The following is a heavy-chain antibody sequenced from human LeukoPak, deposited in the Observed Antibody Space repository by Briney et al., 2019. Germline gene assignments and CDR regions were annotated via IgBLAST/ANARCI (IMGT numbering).Heavy chain of an antibody. CDR3: ARDFYDGFALDY. J-gene: IGHJ4*02. V-gene: IGHV3-21*03. CDR1: GFAFNTYS. CDR2: IFSSSTYI. Sequence: PGESLRLSCAASGFAFNTYSMNWVRQAPGKGPEWVSFIFSSSTYIYYTDSVKGRFTISRDNARNSLYLQMDNLRAEDTGVYYCARDFYDGFALDYWGQGTLVTVSS. D-gene: IGHD2/OR15-2a*01.